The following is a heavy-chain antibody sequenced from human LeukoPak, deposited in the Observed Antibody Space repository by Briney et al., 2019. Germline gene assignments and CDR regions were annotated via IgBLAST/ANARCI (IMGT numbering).Heavy chain of an antibody. CDR2: ISSSGSTI. Sequence: GGSLRLSCAASGFTFSSYEMNWVRQAPGKGLEWVSYISSSGSTIYYADSVKGRFTISRDNAKNSLYLQMNSLRAEDTAVYYCARDRPIAVAGTGYYYGMDVWGQGTTVTVSS. CDR1: GFTFSSYE. CDR3: ARDRPIAVAGTGYYYGMDV. V-gene: IGHV3-48*03. D-gene: IGHD6-19*01. J-gene: IGHJ6*02.